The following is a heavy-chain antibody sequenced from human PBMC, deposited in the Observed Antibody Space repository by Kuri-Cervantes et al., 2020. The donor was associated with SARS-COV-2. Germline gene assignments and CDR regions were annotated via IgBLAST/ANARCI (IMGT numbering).Heavy chain of an antibody. D-gene: IGHD1/OR15-1a*01. CDR1: GGSISSYY. CDR3: ARETQQFDY. J-gene: IGHJ4*02. CDR2: IYYSGST. V-gene: IGHV4-59*12. Sequence: SETLSLTCTVSGGSISSYYWSWIRQPPGKGLEWIGYIYYSGSTNYNPSLKSRVTISVDTSKNQFSLKLSSVTAADTAVYYCARETQQFDYWGQGTLVTVSS.